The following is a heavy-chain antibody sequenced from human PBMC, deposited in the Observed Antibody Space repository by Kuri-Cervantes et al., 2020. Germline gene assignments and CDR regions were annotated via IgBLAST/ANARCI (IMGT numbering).Heavy chain of an antibody. D-gene: IGHD4-17*01. CDR2: IYHSGST. Sequence: SETLSLICTVSGGSISSGGYSWSWIRQPPGKGLEWIGYIYHSGSTYYNPSLSSRVTTSVDRSKNQFSLKLSSVSAADTAVYYCAVTVTTYYYGMDVWGQGTTVTVSS. J-gene: IGHJ6*02. V-gene: IGHV4-30-2*01. CDR3: AVTVTTYYYGMDV. CDR1: GGSISSGGYS.